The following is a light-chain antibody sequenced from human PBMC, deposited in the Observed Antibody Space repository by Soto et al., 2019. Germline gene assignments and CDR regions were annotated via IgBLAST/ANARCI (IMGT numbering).Light chain of an antibody. V-gene: IGKV3-15*01. CDR3: QQYNSWPPIT. J-gene: IGKJ5*01. Sequence: EIVMTQSPATLSVSPGERATLSCRASQSVSSNLAWYQQKPGQAPSLLIYGASTRATGIPDRFSGGGSGTEFTLTISSLQSEDFVVYYCQQYNSWPPITFGQGTRLEI. CDR2: GAS. CDR1: QSVSSN.